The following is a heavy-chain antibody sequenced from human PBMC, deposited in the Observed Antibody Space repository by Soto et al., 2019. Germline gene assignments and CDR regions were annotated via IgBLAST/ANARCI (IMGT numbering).Heavy chain of an antibody. J-gene: IGHJ4*02. V-gene: IGHV1-69*08. Sequence: QVQLVQSGAEVKKPGSSVKVSCKASGGTFSSYTITWVRQAPGQGLEWMGRIIPILGIANYAQKLQGRVTITADKPKSTAYMELSSLRSEDTAVYYCARDRDSGSRIDYWGQGTLVTVSS. CDR2: IIPILGIA. CDR1: GGTFSSYT. D-gene: IGHD1-26*01. CDR3: ARDRDSGSRIDY.